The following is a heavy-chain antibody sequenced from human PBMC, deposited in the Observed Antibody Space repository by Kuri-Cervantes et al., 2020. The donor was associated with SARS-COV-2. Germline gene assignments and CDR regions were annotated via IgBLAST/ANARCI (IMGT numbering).Heavy chain of an antibody. V-gene: IGHV3-23*01. CDR1: GFTFGSYA. Sequence: GGSLRLSCAASGFTFGSYAMSWVRQAPGKGLEWVSAISGSGGSTYYADSVKGRFTISRDNSKNTLYLQMNSLRAENTAVYYCAKDSAYQLHYVYYYYGMDVWGQGTTVTVSS. CDR3: AKDSAYQLHYVYYYYGMDV. J-gene: IGHJ6*02. D-gene: IGHD2-2*01. CDR2: ISGSGGST.